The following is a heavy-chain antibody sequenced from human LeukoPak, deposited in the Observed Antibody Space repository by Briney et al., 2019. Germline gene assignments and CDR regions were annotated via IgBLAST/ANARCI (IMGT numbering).Heavy chain of an antibody. CDR2: IYSDGST. CDR3: ARLTTMGIHGLATFDS. D-gene: IGHD4-11*01. J-gene: IGHJ4*02. Sequence: SEILSLTCTVSGGSISSGSYYWSWIRQPAGKGLEWIGRIYSDGSTNYNPSLKSRVTISVDTSKNQFSLNLSSVTAADTAVFYCARLTTMGIHGLATFDSWGQGTLVTVSS. CDR1: GGSISSGSYY. V-gene: IGHV4-61*02.